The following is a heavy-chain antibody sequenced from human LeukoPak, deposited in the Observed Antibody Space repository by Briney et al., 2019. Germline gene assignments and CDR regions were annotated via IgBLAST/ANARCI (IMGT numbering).Heavy chain of an antibody. J-gene: IGHJ5*02. V-gene: IGHV4-59*01. CDR3: ARLLTRTTVWFDP. Sequence: PSETLSLTCTVSGGSISSYYWSWIRQPPGKGLEWIGYIYYSGSTNYNPSLKSRVTISVDTSKNQFSLKLSSVTAADTAVYYCARLLTRTTVWFDPWGQGTLVTVSS. D-gene: IGHD1-1*01. CDR2: IYYSGST. CDR1: GGSISSYY.